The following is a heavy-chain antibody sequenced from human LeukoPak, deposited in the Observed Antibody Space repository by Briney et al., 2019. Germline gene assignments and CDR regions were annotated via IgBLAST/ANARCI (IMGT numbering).Heavy chain of an antibody. Sequence: SETLSLTCTVSGGSISSYYWSWLRQPPGKGLEWIGYIYHIGSAEYNPSLKSRVSMSVDTSKNQFSLKLSSVTAADTAVYYCARLRAVAGYFDYWGQGTLVTVSS. V-gene: IGHV4-59*08. D-gene: IGHD6-19*01. J-gene: IGHJ4*02. CDR3: ARLRAVAGYFDY. CDR1: GGSISSYY. CDR2: IYHIGSA.